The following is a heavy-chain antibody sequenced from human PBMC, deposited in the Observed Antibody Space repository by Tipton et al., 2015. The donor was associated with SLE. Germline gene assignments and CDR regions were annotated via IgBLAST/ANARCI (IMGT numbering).Heavy chain of an antibody. CDR3: ARLGDIVVVPAAIS. V-gene: IGHV4-4*07. CDR2: IYTSGSA. J-gene: IGHJ5*02. D-gene: IGHD2-2*02. CDR1: GGSISSYY. Sequence: TLSLTCTVSGGSISSYYWSWIRQPAGKGLEWIGRIYTSGSANYNPSPKSRVTMSVDTSKNQFSLKLSSVTAADTAVYYCARLGDIVVVPAAISWGQGTLVTVSS.